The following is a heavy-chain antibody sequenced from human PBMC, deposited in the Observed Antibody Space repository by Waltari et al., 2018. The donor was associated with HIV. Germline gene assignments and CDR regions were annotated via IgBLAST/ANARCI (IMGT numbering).Heavy chain of an antibody. CDR2: FDPEDRET. D-gene: IGHD6-19*01. V-gene: IGHV1-24*01. CDR1: GYILTELS. CDR3: ATTRQWLVHSGLDV. J-gene: IGHJ6*02. Sequence: QVQLVQSGAEVKKPGASVKVSCKVSGYILTELSIHWVRHAPGEGLEWMGGFDPEDRETIYAQKFQGRVTMTEDTSTDTTYMELSSLRSEDTAVYYCATTRQWLVHSGLDVWGQGTTVTVSS.